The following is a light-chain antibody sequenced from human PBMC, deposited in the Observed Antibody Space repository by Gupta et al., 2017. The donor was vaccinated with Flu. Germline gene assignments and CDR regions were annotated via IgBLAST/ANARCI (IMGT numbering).Light chain of an antibody. CDR1: QCVSRY. CDR3: HHRDNWTPLPT. Sequence: KATLSCRASQCVSRYLDWYQHKPGEAPRLLIFAAAHRATDIPARFSCSGSGTDFTLTISSLGPEAYAVDDYHHRDNWTPLPTFGPGTKVEI. J-gene: IGKJ3*01. V-gene: IGKV3-11*01. CDR2: AAA.